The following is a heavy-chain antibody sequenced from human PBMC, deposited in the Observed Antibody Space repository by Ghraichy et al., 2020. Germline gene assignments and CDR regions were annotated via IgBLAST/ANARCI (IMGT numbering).Heavy chain of an antibody. CDR3: AIGLWETSFAFDS. V-gene: IGHV4-34*01. Sequence: SETLSLTCHAYTGSLGEYYWTWIRQSPGRGLEWIGDIRHTGSTVYNPSLDSRVSISVDRSRRQLSLRLRSVTAADTAVYFCAIGLWETSFAFDSWAQGTLVTVSA. J-gene: IGHJ5*01. D-gene: IGHD3-16*01. CDR2: IRHTGST. CDR1: TGSLGEYY.